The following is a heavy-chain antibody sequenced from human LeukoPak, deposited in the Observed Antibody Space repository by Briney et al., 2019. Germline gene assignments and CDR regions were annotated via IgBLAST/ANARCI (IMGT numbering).Heavy chain of an antibody. V-gene: IGHV4-39*07. CDR1: GGSISSSSYY. CDR3: ARDSWHYYYMDV. CDR2: IYYSGST. Sequence: SETLSLTCTVSGGSISSSSYYWGWIRQPPGKGLEWIGSIYYSGSTYYNPSLKGRVTISVDTSKNQFSLKLSSVTAADTAVYYCARDSWHYYYMDVWGKGTTVTVSS. J-gene: IGHJ6*03.